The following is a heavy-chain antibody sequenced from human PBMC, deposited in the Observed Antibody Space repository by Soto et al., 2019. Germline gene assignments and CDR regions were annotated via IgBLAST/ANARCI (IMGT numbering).Heavy chain of an antibody. CDR1: GFTVSDSY. J-gene: IGHJ5*02. V-gene: IGHV3-11*01. Sequence: QVQLVESGGGLVKPGGSLRLSCAASGFTVSDSYMSWIRQAPGKGLEWVSYISSSGTTIHYADSVKGRFTISRDNAKNSLYLQMNSLRAEDTAVYYCARALEYCSGGSCYPNWFDPWGQGTLVTVSS. D-gene: IGHD2-15*01. CDR2: ISSSGTTI. CDR3: ARALEYCSGGSCYPNWFDP.